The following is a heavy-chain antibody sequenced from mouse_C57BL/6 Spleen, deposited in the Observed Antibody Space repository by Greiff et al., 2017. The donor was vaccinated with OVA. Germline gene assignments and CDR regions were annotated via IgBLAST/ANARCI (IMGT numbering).Heavy chain of an antibody. D-gene: IGHD2-5*01. CDR2: INPNNGGT. J-gene: IGHJ1*03. CDR1: GYTFTDYY. Sequence: EVQLQQSGPELVKPGASVKISCKASGYTFTDYYMNWVKQSHGKSLEWIGDINPNNGGTSYNQKFKGKATLTVDKSSSTAYMELRSLTSEDSAVYYCARYSNYGFYWYFDVWGTGTTVTVSS. CDR3: ARYSNYGFYWYFDV. V-gene: IGHV1-26*01.